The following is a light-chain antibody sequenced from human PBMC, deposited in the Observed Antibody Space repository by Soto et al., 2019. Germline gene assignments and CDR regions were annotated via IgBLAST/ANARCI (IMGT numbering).Light chain of an antibody. CDR3: EHWDSNTRV. Sequence: QLVLTQSSSASASLGSSVKLTCTLSSGHSSYIIAWHQQQPGKAPRYLMKLEGSGSYNKGSGVPDRFSGSSSGADRYLTISNLQFEDEANYYCEHWDSNTRVFGGGTKLTVL. V-gene: IGLV4-60*02. J-gene: IGLJ2*01. CDR1: SGHSSYI. CDR2: LEGSGSY.